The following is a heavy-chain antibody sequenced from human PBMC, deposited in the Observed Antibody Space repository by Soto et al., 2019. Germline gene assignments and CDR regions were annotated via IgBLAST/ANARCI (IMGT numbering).Heavy chain of an antibody. V-gene: IGHV3-53*01. Sequence: EVQLVESGGDLIQPGGSLRLSCAASGFTVSNIYMSWVRQAPGKGLEWVSVIYSGGDTFYADSVKGRFTISRDNSKNTLYLRMNSLRIEDTAVYYCTRDPWDYWGQGTLVTVSS. CDR3: TRDPWDY. J-gene: IGHJ4*02. CDR2: IYSGGDT. CDR1: GFTVSNIY.